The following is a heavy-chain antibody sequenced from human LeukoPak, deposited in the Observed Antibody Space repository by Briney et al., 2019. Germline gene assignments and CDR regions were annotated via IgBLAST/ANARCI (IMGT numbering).Heavy chain of an antibody. D-gene: IGHD3-9*01. CDR3: ARQGYDTLTGYIDAFDI. CDR1: GGSISSSTNYY. CDR2: IYYSGST. J-gene: IGHJ3*02. V-gene: IGHV4-39*01. Sequence: SETLSLTCTVSGGSISSSTNYYWGWIRQPPGKGLEWIGSIYYSGSTYHRPSLKRRVTISVDTSKNQFSLKLRSVTAADTAIYYCARQGYDTLTGYIDAFDIWGQGTMVTVSS.